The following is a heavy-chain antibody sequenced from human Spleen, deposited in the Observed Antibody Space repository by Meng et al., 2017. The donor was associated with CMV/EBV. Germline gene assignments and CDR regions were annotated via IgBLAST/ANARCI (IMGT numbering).Heavy chain of an antibody. CDR3: ARERIAALSDAFDI. Sequence: GESLKISCAASGFTFSSYAMSWVRQAPGKGLEWVAVISYDGSNKYYADSVKGRFTISRDNSKNTLYLQMNSLRAEDTAVYYCARERIAALSDAFDIWGQGTMVTVSS. D-gene: IGHD6-6*01. J-gene: IGHJ3*02. CDR2: ISYDGSNK. CDR1: GFTFSSYA. V-gene: IGHV3-30*04.